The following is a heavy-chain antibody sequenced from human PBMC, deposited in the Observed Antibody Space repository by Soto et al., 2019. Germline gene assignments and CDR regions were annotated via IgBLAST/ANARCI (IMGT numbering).Heavy chain of an antibody. CDR1: GFTFSSYA. CDR2: ISGSGGST. D-gene: IGHD2-2*01. V-gene: IGHV3-23*01. J-gene: IGHJ6*02. Sequence: GGSLRLSCAASGFTFSSYAMSWVRQAPGKGLEWVSAISGSGGSTYYADSVKGRFTIPRDNSKNTLYLQMNSLRAEDTAVYYCAKEVVVVPAATSYAYYYYYGMDVWGQGTTVTVSS. CDR3: AKEVVVVPAATSYAYYYYYGMDV.